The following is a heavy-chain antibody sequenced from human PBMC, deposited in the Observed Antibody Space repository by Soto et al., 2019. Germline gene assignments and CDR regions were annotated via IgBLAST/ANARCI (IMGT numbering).Heavy chain of an antibody. J-gene: IGHJ6*02. CDR2: ISAYNGNT. CDR1: GYTFTSYG. V-gene: IGHV1-18*04. D-gene: IGHD6-6*01. Sequence: ASVKVSCKASGYTFTSYGISWVRQAPGQGLEWMGWISAYNGNTNYAQKLQGRVTMTTDTSTSTAYMELRSLRSDDTAVYYCARSGKKLVYYYGMDVWGQGTTVTVYS. CDR3: ARSGKKLVYYYGMDV.